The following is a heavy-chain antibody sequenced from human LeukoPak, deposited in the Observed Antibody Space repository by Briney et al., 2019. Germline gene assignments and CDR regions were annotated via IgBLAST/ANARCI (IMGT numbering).Heavy chain of an antibody. V-gene: IGHV3-23*01. CDR1: GFTFDTYA. CDR2: ISGSGGRT. CDR3: AGYCSGGSCPAGDAFDI. Sequence: GGSLRLSCAASGFTFDTYAMSWVRQALGRGLAWDSAISGSGGRTNYADSVKGRFTISRDNSKNTLYLQMNSLRAEDTAVYYCAGYCSGGSCPAGDAFDIWGQGTMVTVSS. D-gene: IGHD2-15*01. J-gene: IGHJ3*02.